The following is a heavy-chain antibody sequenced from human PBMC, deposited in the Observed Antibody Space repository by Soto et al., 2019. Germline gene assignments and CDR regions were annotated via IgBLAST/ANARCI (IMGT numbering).Heavy chain of an antibody. Sequence: EVKLLESGGGLLQPGGSLRLSCAASGFTVNNYVMNWVRQAPGKWLEWVSSVSRSGSGSPYYSDSVKGWFTIYRDNSKISLSLHMNNLRAEYTAVYFCARGRYFDGGDYWVANLSFDYWGQGTLVTVSS. CDR2: VSRSGSGSP. CDR3: ARGRYFDGGDYWVANLSFDY. D-gene: IGHD3-22*01. J-gene: IGHJ4*02. V-gene: IGHV3-23*01. CDR1: GFTVNNYV.